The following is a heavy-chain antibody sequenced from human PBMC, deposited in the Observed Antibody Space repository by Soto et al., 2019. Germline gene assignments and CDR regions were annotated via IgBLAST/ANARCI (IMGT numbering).Heavy chain of an antibody. CDR2: IIPIFGTA. Sequence: SVKVSCKASGGTFSSYAISWVRQAPGQGLEWMGGIIPIFGTANYAQKFQGRVTMTRNTSISTAYMELSSLRSEDTAVYYCARQPAGDYIWGSYRYGYYYMDVWGKGTTVTVSS. CDR1: GGTFSSYA. CDR3: ARQPAGDYIWGSYRYGYYYMDV. V-gene: IGHV1-69*05. D-gene: IGHD3-16*02. J-gene: IGHJ6*03.